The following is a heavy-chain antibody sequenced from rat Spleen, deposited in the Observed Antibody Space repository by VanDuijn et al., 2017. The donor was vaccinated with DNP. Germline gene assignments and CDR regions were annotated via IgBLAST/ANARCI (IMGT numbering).Heavy chain of an antibody. D-gene: IGHD1-2*01. CDR1: GFTFSDYY. CDR3: ARGSSSIYWYFDF. J-gene: IGHJ1*01. Sequence: EVQLVESGGGLVQSGRSLKLSCAASGFTFSDYYMAWVRQAPKKGLEWVASISPSGGSSYYRDSVKGRFTISRDDAKSGLYLQMNSLKSEDTATYYCARGSSSIYWYFDFWGPGTMVTVSS. CDR2: ISPSGGSS. V-gene: IGHV5-25*01.